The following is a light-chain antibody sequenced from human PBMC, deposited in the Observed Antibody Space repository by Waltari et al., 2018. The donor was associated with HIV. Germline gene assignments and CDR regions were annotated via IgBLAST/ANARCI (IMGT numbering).Light chain of an antibody. V-gene: IGKV1-39*01. CDR1: QTISNS. CDR3: QQSYSTPPLT. CDR2: AAS. J-gene: IGKJ4*01. Sequence: DIQMTQSPSSLSATVGDRVTITCRASQTISNSLNWYQQKPGKAPKLLIYAASNLQSGVPSRFSGSGSGTDFALTISTLQSEDFATYYCQQSYSTPPLTFGGGTKVEVK.